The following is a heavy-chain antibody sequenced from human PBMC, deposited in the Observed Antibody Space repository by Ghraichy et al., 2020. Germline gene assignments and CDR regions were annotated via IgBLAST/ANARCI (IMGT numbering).Heavy chain of an antibody. D-gene: IGHD6-6*01. CDR1: GGSISSYY. Sequence: SETLSLTCTVSGGSISSYYWSWIRQPPGKGLEWIGYIYYSGSTNYNPSLKSRVTISVDTSKNQFSLNLSSVTAADTAVYYCARRYSSSSEQVFDYWGQGTLVIVSS. CDR3: ARRYSSSSEQVFDY. J-gene: IGHJ4*02. V-gene: IGHV4-59*01. CDR2: IYYSGST.